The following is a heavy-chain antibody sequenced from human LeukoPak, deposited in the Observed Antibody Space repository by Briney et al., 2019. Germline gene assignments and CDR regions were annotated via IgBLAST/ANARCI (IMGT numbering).Heavy chain of an antibody. CDR2: INHSGST. CDR3: ARVYPCSGGSCYPYYHYYYTDV. D-gene: IGHD2-15*01. Sequence: SETLSLTCAVYGGSFSGYYWSWIRQPPGKGLEWIGEINHSGSTNYNPSLKSRVTISVDTSKNQFSLKLSPVTAADTAVYYCARVYPCSGGSCYPYYHYYYTDVWGKGTTVTVSS. V-gene: IGHV4-34*01. CDR1: GGSFSGYY. J-gene: IGHJ6*03.